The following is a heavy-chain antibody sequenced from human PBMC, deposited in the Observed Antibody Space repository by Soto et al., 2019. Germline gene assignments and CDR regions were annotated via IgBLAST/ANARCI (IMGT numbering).Heavy chain of an antibody. CDR3: AQYITMFRGVPSHHYGMAV. D-gene: IGHD3-10*01. CDR2: IYYSGST. CDR1: GGSISSSSYY. V-gene: IGHV4-39*01. Sequence: PSETLSLTCTVSGGSISSSSYYWGWIRQPPGKGLEWIGSIYYSGSTYYNPSLKSRVTISVDTSKNQFSLKLSSVTAADTAVYYCAQYITMFRGVPSHHYGMAVWGKGTRVTAYS. J-gene: IGHJ6*04.